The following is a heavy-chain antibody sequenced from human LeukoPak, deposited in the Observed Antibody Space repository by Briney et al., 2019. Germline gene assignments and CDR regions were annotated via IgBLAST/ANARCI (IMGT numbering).Heavy chain of an antibody. Sequence: HSGGSLRLSCAASGFTFNNYNINWVRQAPGKGLEWVSAISGRDGSTYYADSVKGRFSISRDNSKNTLYLQMNSLRAEDTAIYYCAKSGGVRFDPWGQGTLVTVSS. V-gene: IGHV3-23*01. D-gene: IGHD3-16*01. CDR3: AKSGGVRFDP. CDR2: ISGRDGST. CDR1: GFTFNNYN. J-gene: IGHJ5*02.